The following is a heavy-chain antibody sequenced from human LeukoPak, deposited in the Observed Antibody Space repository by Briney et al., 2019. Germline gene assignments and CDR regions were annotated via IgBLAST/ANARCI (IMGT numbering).Heavy chain of an antibody. J-gene: IGHJ4*02. CDR2: IWYDGSNK. CDR1: GFTFSKYG. CDR3: AKDRYFTYSSSWYFGFDY. V-gene: IGHV3-30*02. D-gene: IGHD6-13*01. Sequence: GGSLRLSCAASGFTFSKYGMHWVRQAPGKGLERLAVIWYDGSNKYYADSVKGRFTISRDNSKNTLYLQMNSLRAEDTAVYYCAKDRYFTYSSSWYFGFDYWGQGTLVTVSS.